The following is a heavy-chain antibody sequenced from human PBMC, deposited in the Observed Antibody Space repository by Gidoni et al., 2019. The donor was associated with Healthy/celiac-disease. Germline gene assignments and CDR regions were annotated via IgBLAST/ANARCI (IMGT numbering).Heavy chain of an antibody. CDR2: ISSSSSYI. V-gene: IGHV3-21*01. Sequence: EVQLVESGGGLVKPGGSLRLSCAASGFTFRSYSMNWVRQAPGKGLEWVSSISSSSSYIYYADSVKGRFTISRDNAKNSLYLQMNSLRAEDTAVYYCAREETYSSSSSFSWFDPWGQGTLVTVSS. CDR1: GFTFRSYS. D-gene: IGHD6-6*01. J-gene: IGHJ5*02. CDR3: AREETYSSSSSFSWFDP.